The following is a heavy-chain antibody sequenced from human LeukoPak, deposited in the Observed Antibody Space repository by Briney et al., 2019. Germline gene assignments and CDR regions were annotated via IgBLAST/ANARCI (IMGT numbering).Heavy chain of an antibody. CDR1: GFTFSSYA. CDR2: ISGSGGST. D-gene: IGHD3-10*01. CDR3: AKAARLLWFGEFTSPY. J-gene: IGHJ4*02. Sequence: PGGSLRLSCAAPGFTFSSYAMSWVRQAPGKGLEWVSAISGSGGSTYYADSVKGRFTISRDNSKNTLYLQMNSLRAEDTAVYYCAKAARLLWFGEFTSPYWGQGTLVTVSS. V-gene: IGHV3-23*01.